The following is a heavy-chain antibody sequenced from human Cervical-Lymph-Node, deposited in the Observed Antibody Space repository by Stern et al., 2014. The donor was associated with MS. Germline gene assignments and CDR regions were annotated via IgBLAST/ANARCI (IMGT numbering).Heavy chain of an antibody. CDR1: GFTVSSNY. CDR2: IHSGGYT. CDR3: VRDHYNILTGYYIDY. J-gene: IGHJ4*02. D-gene: IGHD3-9*01. Sequence: EVQLVESVGGLTQPGGSLRLSCATSGFTVSSNYMSWARQAPGKGLEWVSVIHSGGYTFYVDSVKGRFSISRDNSKNTLYLQMNSLRAEDTAVYYCVRDHYNILTGYYIDYWGQGTLVTVSS. V-gene: IGHV3-53*01.